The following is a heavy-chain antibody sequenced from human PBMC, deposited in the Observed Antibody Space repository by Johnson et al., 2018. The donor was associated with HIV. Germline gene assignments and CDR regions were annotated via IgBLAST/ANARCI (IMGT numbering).Heavy chain of an antibody. J-gene: IGHJ3*02. V-gene: IGHV3-30*04. CDR2: ISYDGSDQ. CDR3: ARDRGAARDAFDI. D-gene: IGHD6-6*01. CDR1: GLTFSSYA. Sequence: QVQLVESGGGLVPPGRSLRLSCAASGLTFSSYAMHWVRQAPAKGLDWVAVISYDGSDQYYVHSVKGRFTISRDNAKNSLYLQMNSLRAEDTAVYYCARDRGAARDAFDIWGQGTMVTVSS.